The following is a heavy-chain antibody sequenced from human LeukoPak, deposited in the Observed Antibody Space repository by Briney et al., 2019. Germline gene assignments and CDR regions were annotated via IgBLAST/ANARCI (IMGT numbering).Heavy chain of an antibody. CDR3: ARARVQNWFDP. CDR2: IYHSGST. V-gene: IGHV4-4*02. Sequence: SETLSLTCAVSGGSISSSNWWSWVRQPPGKGLEWIGEIYHSGSTNYNPSLKSRVTISVDTSKNQFSLKLSSVTAADTAVYYCARARVQNWFDPWGQGTLVTVSS. J-gene: IGHJ5*02. CDR1: GGSISSSNW.